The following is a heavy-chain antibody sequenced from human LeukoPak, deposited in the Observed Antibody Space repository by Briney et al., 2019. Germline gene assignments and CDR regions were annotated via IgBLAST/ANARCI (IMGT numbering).Heavy chain of an antibody. J-gene: IGHJ4*02. Sequence: GGSLRLSCAASRFTFSSYSMNWVRQAPGKGLEWVSSISSSSSYIYYADSVKGRFTISRDNAKNTLYVQMNSLRAEDTAVYYCARASSRSSYLDYWGQGTLVTVSS. CDR2: ISSSSSYI. CDR1: RFTFSSYS. D-gene: IGHD3-10*01. CDR3: ARASSRSSYLDY. V-gene: IGHV3-21*01.